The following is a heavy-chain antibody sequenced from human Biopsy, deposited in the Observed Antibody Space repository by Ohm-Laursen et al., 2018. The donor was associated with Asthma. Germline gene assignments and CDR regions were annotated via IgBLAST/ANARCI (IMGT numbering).Heavy chain of an antibody. J-gene: IGHJ6*02. V-gene: IGHV1-69*01. CDR1: GDSFSNYA. CDR3: ARRYSASDRIVYYYSGLEV. Sequence: GPSVKVSCKASGDSFSNYAISWVRQAPGQGLEWMGGLIPVLGTPDHAQMFEGRVTITAAESTSTAYMEPSSLSSEDTAVYYCARRYSASDRIVYYYSGLEVWGQGTTVTVSS. D-gene: IGHD5-12*01. CDR2: LIPVLGTP.